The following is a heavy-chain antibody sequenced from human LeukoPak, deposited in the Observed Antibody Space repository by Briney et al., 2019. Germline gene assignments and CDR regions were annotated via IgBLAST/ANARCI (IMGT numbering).Heavy chain of an antibody. V-gene: IGHV3-23*01. CDR3: AKCLCSGGSCCDFDY. CDR2: ISGSGGST. D-gene: IGHD2-15*01. Sequence: GGSLRLSCAASGFTFSSYAMSWVRQAPGKGLEWVSAISGSGGSTYYADSVKGRFTITRDNSKNTLYLQMNSLRAEDTAVYYCAKCLCSGGSCCDFDYWGQGTLVTVSS. J-gene: IGHJ4*02. CDR1: GFTFSSYA.